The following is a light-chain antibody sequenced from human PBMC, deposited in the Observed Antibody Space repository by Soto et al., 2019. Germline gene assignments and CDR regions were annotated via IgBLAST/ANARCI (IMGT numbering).Light chain of an antibody. CDR1: QSVGSY. CDR2: GAS. CDR3: LQRSIGFT. V-gene: IGKV3-11*01. J-gene: IGKJ3*01. Sequence: EIGLTQSPATLSLSPGERATLSCRASQSVGSYLAWYQQKPGQAPRPLIYGASKRAPGISARFSGSGSGTDFTLTISSLEPEDFAVYHCLQRSIGFTFGPGTKADI.